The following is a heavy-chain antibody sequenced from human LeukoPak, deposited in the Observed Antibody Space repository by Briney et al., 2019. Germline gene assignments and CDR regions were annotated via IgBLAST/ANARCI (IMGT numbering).Heavy chain of an antibody. Sequence: AASVKVSCKASGYTFTDYFIHWVRQASGRGLEWTGWINPNIGDASYAQKFQDRVTMTRDRSINTAYMELSRLTSDDTAVYYCARMALDGGDSIGFDSWGQGTLVTVSS. CDR2: INPNIGDA. CDR3: ARMALDGGDSIGFDS. V-gene: IGHV1-2*02. CDR1: GYTFTDYF. D-gene: IGHD2-21*02. J-gene: IGHJ5*01.